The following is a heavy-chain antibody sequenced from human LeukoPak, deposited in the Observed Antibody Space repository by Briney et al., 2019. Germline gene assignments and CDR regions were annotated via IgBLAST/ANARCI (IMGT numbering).Heavy chain of an antibody. CDR2: ISSSSSTI. CDR3: ARGEPVPPYYYYYYMDV. Sequence: PGGSLRLSCAASGFTFSSYSMNWVRQAPGKGLEWVSYISSSSSTIYYADSVKGRFTISRDNAKNSLYLQMNSLRAEDTAVYYCARGEPVPPYYYYYYMDVWGKGTTVTVSS. CDR1: GFTFSSYS. V-gene: IGHV3-48*01. J-gene: IGHJ6*03. D-gene: IGHD1-26*01.